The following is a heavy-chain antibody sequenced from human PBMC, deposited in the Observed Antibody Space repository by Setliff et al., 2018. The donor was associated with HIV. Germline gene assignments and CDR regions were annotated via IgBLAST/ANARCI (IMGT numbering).Heavy chain of an antibody. D-gene: IGHD3-22*01. CDR2: IYYSGIT. J-gene: IGHJ4*02. V-gene: IGHV4-31*03. CDR3: ARLQDSSGYYRY. Sequence: SETLSLTCSVSGDSISSGSYYWSWIRQHPGKGLEWIGYIYYSGITHYNPSLKSRVTISVDTSKNQFSLKLSSVTAADTAVYYCARLQDSSGYYRYWGQGTLVTVSS. CDR1: GDSISSGSYY.